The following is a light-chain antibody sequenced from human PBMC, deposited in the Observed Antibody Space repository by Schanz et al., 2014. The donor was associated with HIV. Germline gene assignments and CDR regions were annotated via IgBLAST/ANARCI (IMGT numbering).Light chain of an antibody. V-gene: IGKV3-15*01. CDR2: GAS. CDR1: QNVISNY. J-gene: IGKJ5*01. CDR3: QQYNDWPPIT. Sequence: EIVLTQSPGTLSLSAGERATLSCRAGQNVISNYLAWYHQKPGQAPRLLIYGASTRVTGIPARFSGSGSGTEFTLTISSLQSEDFAVYYCQQYNDWPPITFGQGTRLEIK.